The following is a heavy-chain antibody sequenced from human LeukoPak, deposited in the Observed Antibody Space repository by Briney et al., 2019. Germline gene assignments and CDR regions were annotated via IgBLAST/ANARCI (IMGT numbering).Heavy chain of an antibody. CDR1: GYTYTSYG. J-gene: IGHJ4*02. CDR2: ISAYNGNT. CDR3: ARVRTFDFWSGYALKY. Sequence: ASVTVSRKATGYTYTSYGISWVRQAPGKGLEWMGWISAYNGNTNYAQKLQGRVTMTKDTSTSTAYMELRSLRSDDTAVYYCARVRTFDFWSGYALKYWGEGTLVTVSS. V-gene: IGHV1-18*01. D-gene: IGHD3-3*01.